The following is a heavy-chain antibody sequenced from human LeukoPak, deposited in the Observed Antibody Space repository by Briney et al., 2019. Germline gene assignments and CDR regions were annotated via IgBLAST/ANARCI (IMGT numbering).Heavy chain of an antibody. Sequence: SVKVSCKASGGTFSSYAIGWVRQAPGQGLEWMGGIIPIFGTANYAQKFQGRVTITRDTSASTAYMELSSLRSEDTAVYYCARDHLSPGLEWLSRYNWFDPWGQGTLVTVSS. CDR3: ARDHLSPGLEWLSRYNWFDP. J-gene: IGHJ5*02. D-gene: IGHD3-3*01. CDR2: IIPIFGTA. CDR1: GGTFSSYA. V-gene: IGHV1-69*05.